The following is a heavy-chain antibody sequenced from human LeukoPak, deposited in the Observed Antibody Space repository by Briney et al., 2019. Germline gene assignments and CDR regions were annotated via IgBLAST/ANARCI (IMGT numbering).Heavy chain of an antibody. CDR2: INAGNGNT. CDR3: ARRMASPYYYDSSGYYSE. Sequence: ASVKVSCKASGYTFTSCTLHWVRQAPGQRLEWMGRINAGNGNTKCSQKFQGRVTITRDTSASTAYMELSSLRSEDTAVYYCARRMASPYYYDSSGYYSEWGQGTLVTVSS. CDR1: GYTFTSCT. D-gene: IGHD3-22*01. J-gene: IGHJ4*02. V-gene: IGHV1-3*01.